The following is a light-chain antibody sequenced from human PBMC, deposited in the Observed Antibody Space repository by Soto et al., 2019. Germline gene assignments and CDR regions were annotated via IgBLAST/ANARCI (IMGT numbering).Light chain of an antibody. V-gene: IGKV3-20*01. Sequence: EIVLPQSPGTLSLSPGERATLSCRASQSVSSSYLAWYQQKPGQAPRLLICGASSRATGIPDRFSGSGSGTDFTLTISRLEPEDFAVYYCQQYGSSPPVTFGQGTRLEIK. CDR2: GAS. J-gene: IGKJ5*01. CDR1: QSVSSSY. CDR3: QQYGSSPPVT.